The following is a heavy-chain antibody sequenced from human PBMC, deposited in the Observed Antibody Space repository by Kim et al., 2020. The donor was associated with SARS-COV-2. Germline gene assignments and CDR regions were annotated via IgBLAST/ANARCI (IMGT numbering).Heavy chain of an antibody. Sequence: GESLKISCKGSGYSFTSYWIGWVRQMPGKGLEWMGIIYPGDSDTRYSPSFQGQVTISADKSISTAYLQWSSLKASDTAMYYCASQEDSSGYSPNYFDYWGQGTLVTVSS. J-gene: IGHJ4*02. CDR2: IYPGDSDT. CDR1: GYSFTSYW. CDR3: ASQEDSSGYSPNYFDY. V-gene: IGHV5-51*01. D-gene: IGHD3-22*01.